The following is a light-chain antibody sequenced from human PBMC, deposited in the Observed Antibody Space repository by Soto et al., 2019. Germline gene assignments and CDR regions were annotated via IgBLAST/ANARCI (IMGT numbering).Light chain of an antibody. V-gene: IGKV3-15*01. CDR1: QSVSSN. CDR2: GAS. CDR3: QQYNNWPPYT. Sequence: EIVMTQSPAILSVSPGERATLSCRASQSVSSNLAWYQQKPGQAPRLLIYGASTRANGIPARFSGSGSGTEFTLTISSLQSEDFAVYYCQQYNNWPPYTFGQGTKLEIK. J-gene: IGKJ2*01.